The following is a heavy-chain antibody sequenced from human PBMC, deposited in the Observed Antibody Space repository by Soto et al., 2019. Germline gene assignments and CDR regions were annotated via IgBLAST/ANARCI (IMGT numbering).Heavy chain of an antibody. CDR3: ARDLDEGRLLVY. Sequence: SETLSLTCTVSGGSISSGDYYWSWIRQPPGKGLEWIGYIYYSGSTYYNPSLKSRVTISVDTSKNQFSPKLSSVTAADTAVYYCARDLDEGRLLVYWGQGTMVTVSS. V-gene: IGHV4-30-4*01. J-gene: IGHJ4*02. CDR1: GGSISSGDYY. CDR2: IYYSGST. D-gene: IGHD6-25*01.